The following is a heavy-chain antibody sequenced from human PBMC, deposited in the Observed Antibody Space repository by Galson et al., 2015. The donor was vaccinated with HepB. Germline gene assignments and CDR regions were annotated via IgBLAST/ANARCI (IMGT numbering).Heavy chain of an antibody. CDR2: INHSGST. V-gene: IGHV4-34*01. CDR1: GGSFSGHY. Sequence: SETLSLTCAVSGGSFSGHYWSWIRQPPGKGLEWIGEINHSGSTNYNPSLKSRVTILIDTSRHQFSLKLSSVTAADTAVYYCARGYGYTSVFGYYYSGLDVWGQGTTITVSS. J-gene: IGHJ6*02. D-gene: IGHD5-18*01. CDR3: ARGYGYTSVFGYYYSGLDV.